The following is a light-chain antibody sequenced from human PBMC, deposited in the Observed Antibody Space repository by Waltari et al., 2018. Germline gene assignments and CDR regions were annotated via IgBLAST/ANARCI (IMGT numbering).Light chain of an antibody. J-gene: IGKJ3*01. V-gene: IGKV3-11*01. CDR3: QQRGNWPPT. Sequence: EIVLTQSPGTLSLSPGERATLSCTASQGIGSYLAWYRQKPGQAPRLLIYDASNRATGIPARFSGSGSGTDFTLTISSLDPEDFAVYYCQQRGNWPPTFGPGTKVDI. CDR1: QGIGSY. CDR2: DAS.